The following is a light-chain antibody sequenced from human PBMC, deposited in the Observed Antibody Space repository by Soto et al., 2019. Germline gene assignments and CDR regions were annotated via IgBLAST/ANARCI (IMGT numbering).Light chain of an antibody. CDR3: SSYTSSSTLV. CDR2: EVT. V-gene: IGLV2-14*01. CDR1: SSDVGGYNY. Sequence: QSALTQPASVSGSPGQSITISCTGTSSDVGGYNYVSWYQHHPGKAPKFMIYEVTNRPSGLSNRFSGSKSGNTASLTISGLQAEDEADYYCSSYTSSSTLVFGTGTKLTVL. J-gene: IGLJ1*01.